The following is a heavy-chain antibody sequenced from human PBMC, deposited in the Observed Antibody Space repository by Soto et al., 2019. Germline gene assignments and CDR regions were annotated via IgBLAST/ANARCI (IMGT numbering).Heavy chain of an antibody. CDR1: TFSFGDYA. Sequence: GGSLRLSCTASTFSFGDYAMSWFRQAPGKGLEWVGLIRGKTFAETTEYAASVQGRFIISKDDSKTIAYLQMHSLNSEDTAVYFCTRGGIVATIGYAFDIWGQGTMVTVSS. V-gene: IGHV3-49*03. D-gene: IGHD5-12*01. CDR2: IRGKTFAETT. J-gene: IGHJ3*02. CDR3: TRGGIVATIGYAFDI.